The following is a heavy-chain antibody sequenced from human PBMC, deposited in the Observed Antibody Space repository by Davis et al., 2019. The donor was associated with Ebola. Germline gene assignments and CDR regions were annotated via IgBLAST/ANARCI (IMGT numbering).Heavy chain of an antibody. CDR2: VHYSGST. CDR3: GGGILWIS. J-gene: IGHJ4*02. Sequence: SETLSLTCTVSGASISSSYWSWIRQPPGKGQDWIGYVHYSGSTNYNPSLKSRLSMSVDTSKNQFSLKLSSVTAADTAVYYCGGGILWISWGQGTLVTVSS. V-gene: IGHV4-59*08. CDR1: GASISSSY. D-gene: IGHD2-21*01.